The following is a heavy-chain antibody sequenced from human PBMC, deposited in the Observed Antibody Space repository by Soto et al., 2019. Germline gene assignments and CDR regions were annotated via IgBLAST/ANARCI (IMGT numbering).Heavy chain of an antibody. CDR2: IYPRDSDT. D-gene: IGHD3-10*01. CDR3: ARIDMVPEF. J-gene: IGHJ4*02. V-gene: IGHV5-51*01. Sequence: EVHLVQSGAEVKKPGEPLKISCQGSGYSFSGHWVGWVRQKPGRGLEWMGIIYPRDSDTRYSPSFEGQVTFSADKSLSTAYLQWNSLKASDTAMYYCARIDMVPEFWGQGTLVTVSS. CDR1: GYSFSGHW.